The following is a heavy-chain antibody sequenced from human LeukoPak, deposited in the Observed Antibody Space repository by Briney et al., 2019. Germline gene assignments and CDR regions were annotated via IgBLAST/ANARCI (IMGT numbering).Heavy chain of an antibody. CDR2: VVTSGTTT. CDR3: ARDPMSKLRFAPFDY. D-gene: IGHD3-16*01. J-gene: IGHJ4*02. CDR1: GFTFSGYS. V-gene: IGHV3-48*02. Sequence: PGGSLRLSCAASGFTFSGYSMNWVRQAPGKGLEWVSYVVTSGTTTSYADSVKGRFTISRDNAKNSLYLQMNNLRDEDTAVYYCARDPMSKLRFAPFDYWGQGTLVTVSS.